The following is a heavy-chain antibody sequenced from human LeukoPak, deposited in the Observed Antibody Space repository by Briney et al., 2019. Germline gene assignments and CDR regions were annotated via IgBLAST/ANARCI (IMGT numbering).Heavy chain of an antibody. J-gene: IGHJ4*02. V-gene: IGHV4-59*01. D-gene: IGHD3-10*01. CDR2: IYYSGST. CDR1: GGSISSYY. Sequence: SETLSLTCTVSGGSISSYYWSWIRQPPGKGLEWIGYIYYSGSTHYNPSLKSRVTISVDTSKNQFSLKLSSVTAADTAVYYCARGSYGSSSDYWGQGTLVTVSS. CDR3: ARGSYGSSSDY.